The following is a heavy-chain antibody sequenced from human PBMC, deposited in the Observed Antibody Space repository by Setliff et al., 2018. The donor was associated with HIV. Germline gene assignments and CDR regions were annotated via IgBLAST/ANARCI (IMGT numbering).Heavy chain of an antibody. D-gene: IGHD5-18*01. Sequence: ASVKVSCKASGYTFSSHGISWVRQAPGQGCEWLGWISIYNGNTKYAEKFQGRVTMTTDTSSTAYMELRSLYTYDTAVYDGAKDRPGYIYGQGDAFEIWGQGTMVTVSS. CDR3: AKDRPGYIYGQGDAFEI. CDR2: ISIYNGNT. CDR1: GYTFSSHG. V-gene: IGHV1-18*01. J-gene: IGHJ3*02.